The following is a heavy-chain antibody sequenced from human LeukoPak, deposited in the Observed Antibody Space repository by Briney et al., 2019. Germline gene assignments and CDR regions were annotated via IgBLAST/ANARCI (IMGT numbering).Heavy chain of an antibody. CDR3: ARDDYGDYEFDC. D-gene: IGHD4-17*01. J-gene: IGHJ4*02. V-gene: IGHV4-34*01. CDR1: GGSFSGYY. CDR2: INHSGST. Sequence: PSETLSLTCAVYGGSFSGYYWSWIRQPPGKGLEWIGEINHSGSTNYNPSLKSRVTISVDTSKNQFSLKLSSVTAADTAVYYCARDDYGDYEFDCWGQGTLVTVSS.